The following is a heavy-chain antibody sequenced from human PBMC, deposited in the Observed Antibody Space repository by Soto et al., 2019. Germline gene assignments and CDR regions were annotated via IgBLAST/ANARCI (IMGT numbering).Heavy chain of an antibody. Sequence: QVQLQESGPRLVKPSETLSLTCTVSGDSISSYYWTWIRQPPGEGLQYIGYISYIGRTYYNPSLKSRVTISVDTSKNQFSLKLSSVTAADTAVYYCARGHLGITTTGTWYDFDYWGQGTLVTVAS. CDR3: ARGHLGITTTGTWYDFDY. D-gene: IGHD6-13*01. V-gene: IGHV4-59*01. J-gene: IGHJ4*01. CDR2: ISYIGRT. CDR1: GDSISSYY.